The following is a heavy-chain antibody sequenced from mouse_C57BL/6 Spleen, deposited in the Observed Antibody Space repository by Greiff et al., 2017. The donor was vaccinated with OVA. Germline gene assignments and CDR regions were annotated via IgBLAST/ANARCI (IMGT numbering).Heavy chain of an antibody. CDR1: GFTFSSYG. J-gene: IGHJ2*01. CDR3: ARQGRDYFDY. V-gene: IGHV5-6*01. Sequence: EVKLMESGGDLVKPGGSLKLSCAASGFTFSSYGMSWVRQTPDKRLEWVATISSGGSYTYYPDSVKGRFTISRDNAKNTLYLQMSSLKSEDTAMYYCARQGRDYFDYWGQGTTLTVSS. CDR2: ISSGGSYT.